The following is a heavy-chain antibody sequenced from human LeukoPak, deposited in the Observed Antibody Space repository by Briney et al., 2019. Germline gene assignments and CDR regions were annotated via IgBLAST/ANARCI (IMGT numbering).Heavy chain of an antibody. CDR2: ISGSGGST. CDR1: GFTFSSYG. Sequence: GGTLRLSCAASGFTFSSYGMSWVRQAPGKGLEWVSAISGSGGSTYYADSVKGRFTISRDNAKNSLYLQMNSLRAEDTAVYYCAKDPGFGYYYYYMDVWGKGTTVTISS. CDR3: AKDPGFGYYYYYMDV. J-gene: IGHJ6*03. D-gene: IGHD3-16*01. V-gene: IGHV3-23*01.